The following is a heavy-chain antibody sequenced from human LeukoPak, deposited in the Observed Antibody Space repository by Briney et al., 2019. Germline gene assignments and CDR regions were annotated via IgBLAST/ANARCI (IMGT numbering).Heavy chain of an antibody. CDR1: GGSISSYY. J-gene: IGHJ3*02. V-gene: IGHV4-4*09. D-gene: IGHD1-7*01. CDR3: ARHDRSTHGTTLVDDAFDI. CDR2: IYTSGST. Sequence: SETLSLTCTVSGGSISSYYWSWIRQPPGKGLEWIGYIYTSGSTNYNPSLKSRVTISVDTSKNQFSLKLSSVTAADTAVYYCARHDRSTHGTTLVDDAFDIWGQGTMVTVSS.